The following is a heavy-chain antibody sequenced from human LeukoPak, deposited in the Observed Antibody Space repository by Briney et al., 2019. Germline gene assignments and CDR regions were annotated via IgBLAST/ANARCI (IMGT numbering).Heavy chain of an antibody. D-gene: IGHD3-16*01. CDR1: GGSISGYY. V-gene: IGHV4-59*01. CDR3: VRFGVNYDMDV. CDR2: IHYSGRA. Sequence: SETLSLTCSVSGGSISGYYWTWVRQPPGKGLEWIGQIHYSGRADYDPSLKSRITMSVDTSRNQISLKLSSVTAADTAIYYCVRFGVNYDMDVWGQGTTVTVFS. J-gene: IGHJ6*02.